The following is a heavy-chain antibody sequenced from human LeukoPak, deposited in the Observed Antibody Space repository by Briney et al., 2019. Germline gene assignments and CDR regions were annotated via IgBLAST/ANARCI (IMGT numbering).Heavy chain of an antibody. CDR1: GFTVSSNY. Sequence: GGSLRLSCAASGFTVSSNYMSWVRQAPGKGLEWVAVIYSGGSTYYSDSVKGRFTISRHNSKNTLYLQMNSLRAEDTAVYYCARAGSGYDFGAFDIWGQGTMVTVSS. J-gene: IGHJ3*02. D-gene: IGHD5-12*01. CDR3: ARAGSGYDFGAFDI. V-gene: IGHV3-53*04. CDR2: IYSGGST.